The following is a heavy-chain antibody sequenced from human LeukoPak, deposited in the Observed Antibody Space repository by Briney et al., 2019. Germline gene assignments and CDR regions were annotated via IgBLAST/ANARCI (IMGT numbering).Heavy chain of an antibody. CDR2: ISYDGTKK. CDR1: GFTFRNYG. Sequence: GKSLRLSCAPSGFTFRNYGIHWVRQAPGKGLEWVAAISYDGTKKFYSDSGEGRFTISRDNSMNTLYLQINSLRAEDTALYFCARDADTTTRNWYFDLWGRGTLLTVSS. J-gene: IGHJ2*01. CDR3: ARDADTTTRNWYFDL. V-gene: IGHV3-30*03. D-gene: IGHD3-16*01.